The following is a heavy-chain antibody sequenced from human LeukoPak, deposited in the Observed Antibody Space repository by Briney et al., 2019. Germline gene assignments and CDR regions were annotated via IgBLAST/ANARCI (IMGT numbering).Heavy chain of an antibody. Sequence: GGSLRLSCGGSGFTFSDAWMSWVRQAPGKGLEWVGRIKSKSDGGTIDYAAPVKGRFTISRDDSRNTLYLQMNSLKTEDTAVCYCTTRRQDGWWGQRTLVTVS. D-gene: IGHD2-15*01. CDR2: IKSKSDGGTI. CDR1: GFTFSDAW. V-gene: IGHV3-15*01. J-gene: IGHJ4*02. CDR3: TTRRQDGW.